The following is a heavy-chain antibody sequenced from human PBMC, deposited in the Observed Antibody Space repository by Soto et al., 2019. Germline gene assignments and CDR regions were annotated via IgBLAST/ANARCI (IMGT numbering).Heavy chain of an antibody. CDR2: ISGSGGST. CDR1: GISLSSDG. J-gene: IGHJ4*02. Sequence: GSXRRSCAAAGISLSSDGMSCCRQAPGKGLEWVSAISGSGGSTYYAESVKGRFTISRDNSKNTLYLQMNSLRAEDTALYYCEISGTRFTNTYYSDYFEYCGQGTLVTVS. V-gene: IGHV3-23*01. CDR3: EISGTRFTNTYYSDYFEY. D-gene: IGHD1-26*01.